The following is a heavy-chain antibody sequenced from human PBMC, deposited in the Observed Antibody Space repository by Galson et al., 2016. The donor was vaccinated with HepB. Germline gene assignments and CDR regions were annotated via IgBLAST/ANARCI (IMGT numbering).Heavy chain of an antibody. CDR3: ARGGTGRLAYYYYGMDV. CDR1: GLSFSPYA. J-gene: IGHJ6*02. Sequence: SLRLSCAASGLSFSPYAVSWVRQAPGKGLEWVSALNGTGTITKYADSVKRRFTISRDNSKNTIYLQANSLRAEDTAVYYCARGGTGRLAYYYYGMDVWGPGTTVTVSS. V-gene: IGHV3-23*01. CDR2: LNGTGTIT. D-gene: IGHD1-1*01.